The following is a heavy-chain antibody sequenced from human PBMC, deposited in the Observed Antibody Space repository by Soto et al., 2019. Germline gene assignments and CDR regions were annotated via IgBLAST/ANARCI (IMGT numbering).Heavy chain of an antibody. Sequence: ASVKVSCKASGGTFSSYTISWVRQAPGQGLEWMGRIIPILGIANYAQKFQGRVTITADKSTSTAYMELSSLRSEDTAVYYCARSPYDILTGYVYFDYWGQGTLVTVSS. V-gene: IGHV1-69*02. CDR3: ARSPYDILTGYVYFDY. J-gene: IGHJ4*02. CDR2: IIPILGIA. CDR1: GGTFSSYT. D-gene: IGHD3-9*01.